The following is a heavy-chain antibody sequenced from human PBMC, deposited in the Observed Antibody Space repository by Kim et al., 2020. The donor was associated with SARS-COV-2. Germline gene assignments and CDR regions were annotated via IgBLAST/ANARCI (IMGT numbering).Heavy chain of an antibody. CDR2: INPNSGGT. D-gene: IGHD6-6*01. V-gene: IGHV1-2*06. CDR1: GYTFTGYY. J-gene: IGHJ4*02. Sequence: ASVKVSCKASGYTFTGYYMHWVRQAPGQGLEWMGRINPNSGGTNYAQKFQGRVTMTRDTSISTAYMELSRLRSDDTAVYYCARDRWSSSSRGDFDYWGQGTLVTVSS. CDR3: ARDRWSSSSRGDFDY.